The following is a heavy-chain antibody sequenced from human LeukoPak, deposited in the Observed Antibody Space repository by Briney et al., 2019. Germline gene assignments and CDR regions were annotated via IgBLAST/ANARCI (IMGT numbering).Heavy chain of an antibody. Sequence: SGPTLVKPTQTLTLTCTFSGFSLSTSGVGVGWIHQPPGKALEWLALIYWNDDKRYSPSLKSRLTITKDTSKNQVVLTMTNMDPVDTATYYCGHMAGLGLEWPRPYWYFDLWGRGTLVTVSS. D-gene: IGHD3-3*01. CDR3: GHMAGLGLEWPRPYWYFDL. CDR1: GFSLSTSGVG. J-gene: IGHJ2*01. CDR2: IYWNDDK. V-gene: IGHV2-5*01.